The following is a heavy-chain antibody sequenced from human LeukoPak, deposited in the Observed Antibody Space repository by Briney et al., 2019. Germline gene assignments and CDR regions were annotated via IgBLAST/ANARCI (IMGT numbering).Heavy chain of an antibody. CDR1: GGSISSSNW. CDR3: ARGSNFGDYWPV. Sequence: SETLSLTCAVSGGSISSSNWWSWVRQPPGKGLEWIGEIYHSGSTNYNPSLKSRVTISVDTSKNQFSLKLSSVTAADTAVYYCARGSNFGDYWPVWGQGTLVTVSS. CDR2: IYHSGST. D-gene: IGHD4-17*01. J-gene: IGHJ4*02. V-gene: IGHV4-4*02.